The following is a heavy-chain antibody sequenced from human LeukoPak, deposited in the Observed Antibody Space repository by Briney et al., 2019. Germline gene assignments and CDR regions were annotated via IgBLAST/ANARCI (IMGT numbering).Heavy chain of an antibody. V-gene: IGHV4-59*01. Sequence: SETLSLTRTVSGGSISSYYWSWIRQPPGKGLEWIGYIYYSGSTNYNPSLKSRVTISVDTSKNQFSLKLSSVTAADTAVYYCARGVVVPAADYYFDYWGQGTLVTVSS. CDR1: GGSISSYY. CDR2: IYYSGST. CDR3: ARGVVVPAADYYFDY. J-gene: IGHJ4*02. D-gene: IGHD2-2*01.